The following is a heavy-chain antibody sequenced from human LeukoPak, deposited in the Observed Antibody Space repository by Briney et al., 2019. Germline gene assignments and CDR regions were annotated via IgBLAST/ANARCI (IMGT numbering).Heavy chain of an antibody. Sequence: GGTLRLSCAASGFTFSSYAMSWVRQAPGKGLEWVSAISGSGGGTYYADSVKGRFTISRDNSENTLYLQMNSLRAEDTAVYYCAKGRGWLQFFDYWGQGTLVTVSS. CDR1: GFTFSSYA. CDR3: AKGRGWLQFFDY. J-gene: IGHJ4*02. D-gene: IGHD5-24*01. CDR2: ISGSGGGT. V-gene: IGHV3-23*01.